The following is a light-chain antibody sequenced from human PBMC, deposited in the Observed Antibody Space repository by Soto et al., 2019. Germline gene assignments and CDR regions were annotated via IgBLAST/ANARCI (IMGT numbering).Light chain of an antibody. Sequence: EIAMTQSPSTLSVSPGERGTLSCRASQSVSSNLAWYQQKPGQAPRLLIYAASARATGIPARFSGSGSGTEFTLTISSLQSEDFAVYYCQQYNSWPITFGQGTRLEIK. V-gene: IGKV3-15*01. CDR2: AAS. J-gene: IGKJ5*01. CDR1: QSVSSN. CDR3: QQYNSWPIT.